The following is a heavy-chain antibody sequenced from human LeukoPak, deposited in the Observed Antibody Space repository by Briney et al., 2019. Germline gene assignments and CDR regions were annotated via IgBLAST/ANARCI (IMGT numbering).Heavy chain of an antibody. Sequence: ESGGSLRLSGAASGFTFSSYAMHWVRQAPGKGLEWVTIISYDGTNKYYADSVKGRFTISRDNSKNTLYLQMNSLRAEDTAVYYCAKPLLRYFDWFFFDYWGQGTLVTVSS. V-gene: IGHV3-30*04. J-gene: IGHJ4*02. D-gene: IGHD3-9*01. CDR3: AKPLLRYFDWFFFDY. CDR2: ISYDGTNK. CDR1: GFTFSSYA.